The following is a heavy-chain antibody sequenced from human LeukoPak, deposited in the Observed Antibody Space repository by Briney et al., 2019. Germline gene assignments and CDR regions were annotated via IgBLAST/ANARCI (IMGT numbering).Heavy chain of an antibody. D-gene: IGHD1-1*01. J-gene: IGHJ4*02. V-gene: IGHV4-31*03. CDR1: GGSISSGGYY. CDR3: ARSTDDPNDDYFDY. Sequence: SETLSLTCTVSGGSISSGGYYWSWIRQHPGKGLEWIGYIYYSGSTYYNPSLKSRVTISVDTSKNQFSLKLSSVTAADTAVYYCARSTDDPNDDYFDYWGQGTLVTVSS. CDR2: IYYSGST.